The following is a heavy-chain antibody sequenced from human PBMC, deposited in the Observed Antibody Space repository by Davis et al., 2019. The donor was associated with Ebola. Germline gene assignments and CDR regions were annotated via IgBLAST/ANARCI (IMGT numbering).Heavy chain of an antibody. CDR3: ARDSSPGYYYYGMDV. Sequence: AASVKVSCKTSGYTFTSYDISWVRQAPGQGLEWMGRIIPILGIANYAQKFQGRVTITADKSTSTAYMELSSLRSEDTAVYYCARDSSPGYYYYGMDVWGQGTTVTVSS. V-gene: IGHV1-69*04. D-gene: IGHD6-6*01. CDR1: GYTFTSYD. J-gene: IGHJ6*02. CDR2: IIPILGIA.